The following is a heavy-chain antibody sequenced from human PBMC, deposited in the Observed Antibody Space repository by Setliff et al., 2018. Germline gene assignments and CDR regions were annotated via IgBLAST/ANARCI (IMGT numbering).Heavy chain of an antibody. D-gene: IGHD2-15*01. J-gene: IGHJ4*02. Sequence: SETLSLTCSVSGDSLRNDYWTWIRQPPGKGLEWIGNMHAGGNINYNPSLKSRVTISIDTSKSQFSLSLNSVTAADAAMYYCARGLNSVSWTFTYWGQGTLVTVSS. CDR3: ARGLNSVSWTFTY. CDR2: MHAGGNI. CDR1: GDSLRNDY. V-gene: IGHV4-4*08.